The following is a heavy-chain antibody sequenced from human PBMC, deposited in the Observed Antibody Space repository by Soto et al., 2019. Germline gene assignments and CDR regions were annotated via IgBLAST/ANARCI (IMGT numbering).Heavy chain of an antibody. V-gene: IGHV2-5*02. CDR2: IYWDDDK. J-gene: IGHJ5*02. CDR1: GFSLSTSGVD. CDR3: AHRTLGDNWFDP. Sequence: QITLKESGPTLVKPTQTLTLTCTFSGFSLSTSGVDVGWIRQPPGKALEWLALIYWDDDKRYSPSLKSRLTITKDTSKHQVVLTMTNMDPVDTATYYCAHRTLGDNWFDPWGQGTLVTVSS.